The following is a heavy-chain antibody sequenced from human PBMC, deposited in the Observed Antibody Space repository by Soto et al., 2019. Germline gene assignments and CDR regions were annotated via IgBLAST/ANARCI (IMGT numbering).Heavy chain of an antibody. CDR1: GYTFTSYG. CDR3: ARGQLLWFGESGNIDFDY. D-gene: IGHD3-10*01. CDR2: ISAYNGNT. Sequence: QVQLVQSGAEVKKPGASVKVSCKASGYTFTSYGISWVRQAPGHGLEWMGWISAYNGNTNYAPKLQGRVTMTTDTSTSTAYMELRSLRSDDTAVYYCARGQLLWFGESGNIDFDYCGQGTLVTVSS. V-gene: IGHV1-18*01. J-gene: IGHJ4*02.